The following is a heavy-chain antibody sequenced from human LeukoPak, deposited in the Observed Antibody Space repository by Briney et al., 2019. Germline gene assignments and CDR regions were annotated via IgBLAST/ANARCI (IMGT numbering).Heavy chain of an antibody. J-gene: IGHJ1*01. CDR1: DGSISSGGYY. CDR3: ARLGLYDARGYYYV. Sequence: SQTLSLTCTVSDGSISSGGYYWSWIRQPPGKGLEWIGYIYHSGSTYYNPSLKSRVTMSVDTSKNQFSLKLSSVTAADTAVYYCARLGLYDARGYYYVWGQGTLVTVSS. D-gene: IGHD3-22*01. CDR2: IYHSGST. V-gene: IGHV4-30-2*01.